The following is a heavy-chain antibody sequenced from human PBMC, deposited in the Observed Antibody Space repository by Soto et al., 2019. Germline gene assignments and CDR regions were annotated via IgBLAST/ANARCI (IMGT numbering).Heavy chain of an antibody. CDR1: GFSLSTSGVG. J-gene: IGHJ5*02. V-gene: IGHV2-5*02. D-gene: IGHD2-2*01. Sequence: QITLKESGPTLVKPTQTLTLTCTFSGFSLSTSGVGVGWIRQPPGKALEWLALIYWDDDKRYSPSLKSRLTITKDTYKNQVVLTMTNMDPVDTATYYCAHEGYCSSTSCRADWFDPWGQGTLVTVSS. CDR2: IYWDDDK. CDR3: AHEGYCSSTSCRADWFDP.